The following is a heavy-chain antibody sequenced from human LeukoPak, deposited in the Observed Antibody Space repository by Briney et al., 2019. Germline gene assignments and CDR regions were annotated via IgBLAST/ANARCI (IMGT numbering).Heavy chain of an antibody. V-gene: IGHV3-7*01. Sequence: GGSLRLSCAASGFTFSTYWMAWVRQAPGKGLEWVATIKPDGGDKYYVDSVKGRFTISRDNARNSLFLQMNSLRAENTAVYYCARDRSTVAGIDFWGQGTLVTVSS. D-gene: IGHD6-19*01. CDR3: ARDRSTVAGIDF. J-gene: IGHJ4*02. CDR2: IKPDGGDK. CDR1: GFTFSTYW.